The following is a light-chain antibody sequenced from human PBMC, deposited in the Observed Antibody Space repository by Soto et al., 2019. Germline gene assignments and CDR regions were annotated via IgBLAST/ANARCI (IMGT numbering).Light chain of an antibody. CDR3: TSFTSSSTQG. CDR2: EVS. Sequence: SVLTQPASLSWSPGESINISCTGTSGDVVSFGYFSWYLLLPGKAPYLMIFEVSDRPSGVADRFSVSKSGSTASLTISVLQAEDEADYFCTSFTSSSTQGFGTGTKVTVL. J-gene: IGLJ1*01. V-gene: IGLV2-14*01. CDR1: SGDVVSFGY.